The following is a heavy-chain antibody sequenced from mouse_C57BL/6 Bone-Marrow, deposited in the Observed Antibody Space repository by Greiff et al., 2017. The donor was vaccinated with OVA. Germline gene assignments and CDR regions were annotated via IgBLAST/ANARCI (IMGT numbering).Heavy chain of an antibody. CDR2: IYPSDSET. J-gene: IGHJ3*01. Sequence: VQLQQPRAELVRPGSSVKLSCKASGYTFTSYWMDWVKQRPGQGLEWIGNIYPSDSETHYNQKFKDKATLTVDKSSSTAYMQLSSLTSEDSAVYYCAREGGNWLFAYWGQGTLVTVSA. CDR1: GYTFTSYW. V-gene: IGHV1-61*01. CDR3: AREGGNWLFAY. D-gene: IGHD2-1*01.